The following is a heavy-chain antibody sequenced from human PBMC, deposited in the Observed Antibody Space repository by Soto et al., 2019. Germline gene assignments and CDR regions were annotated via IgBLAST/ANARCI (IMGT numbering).Heavy chain of an antibody. Sequence: QVQLVQSGAEVQKPGSSVKVSCKASGGTFSSYRINWVRQAPGQGLEWVGGIVPIYRTADYAQKFQGRVTITADESARTSYMELRSLNSQDTAVYYCVRDSGAKLSSSWGQGTLVTVSS. CDR3: VRDSGAKLSSS. V-gene: IGHV1-69*01. J-gene: IGHJ4*02. D-gene: IGHD6-13*01. CDR1: GGTFSSYR. CDR2: IVPIYRTA.